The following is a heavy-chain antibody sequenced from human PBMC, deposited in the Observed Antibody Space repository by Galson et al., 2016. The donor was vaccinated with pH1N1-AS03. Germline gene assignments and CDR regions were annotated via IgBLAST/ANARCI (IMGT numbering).Heavy chain of an antibody. CDR1: GFSFSRFG. CDR2: IWYDGSNK. Sequence: SLRLSCAAPGFSFSRFGMHWVRQAPGKGLEWVAVIWYDGSNKYYADSVKGRFTISRDNTKNTLYLQMNSLRVEDTAVYFCARGRGYGQYYFDYWGQGTLVTVSS. D-gene: IGHD3-10*01. CDR3: ARGRGYGQYYFDY. V-gene: IGHV3-33*01. J-gene: IGHJ4*02.